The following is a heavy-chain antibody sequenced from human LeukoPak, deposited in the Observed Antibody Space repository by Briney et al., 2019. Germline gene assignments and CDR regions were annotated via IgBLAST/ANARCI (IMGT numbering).Heavy chain of an antibody. CDR3: ARARITMVRGVFHWFDP. CDR1: GYTFTGCY. V-gene: IGHV1-2*02. D-gene: IGHD3-10*01. J-gene: IGHJ5*02. CDR2: INPNSGGT. Sequence: ASVKVSCKASGYTFTGCYMHWVRQAPGQGLEWMGWINPNSGGTNYAQKFQGRVTMTRDTSISTAYMELSRLRSDDTAVYYCARARITMVRGVFHWFDPWGQGTLVTVSS.